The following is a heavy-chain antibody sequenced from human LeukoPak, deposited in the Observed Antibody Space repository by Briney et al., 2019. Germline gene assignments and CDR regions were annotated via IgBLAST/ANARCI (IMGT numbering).Heavy chain of an antibody. J-gene: IGHJ4*02. CDR3: ASARSGYSSGCYHRGY. CDR2: IYYSGST. D-gene: IGHD6-19*01. Sequence: KPSETLSLTCGVSGGSISSYYWSWIRQPPGKGLEWIGYIYYSGSTNYNPSLKSRVTISVDTSKNQFSLKLSSVTAADTDVYYCASARSGYSSGCYHRGYWGQGTLVSVSS. CDR1: GGSISSYY. V-gene: IGHV4-59*01.